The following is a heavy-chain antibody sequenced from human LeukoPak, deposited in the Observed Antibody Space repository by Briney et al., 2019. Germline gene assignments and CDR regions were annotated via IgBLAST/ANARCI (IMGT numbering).Heavy chain of an antibody. CDR1: GFTFSSYG. CDR2: IWYDGSNK. CDR3: ARALRSIAAAGRKPQPIDY. Sequence: QPGRSLRLSCAASGFTFSSYGMHWVRQAPGKGLEWVAVIWYDGSNKYYADSVKGRFTISRDNSKNTLYLQMNSLRAEDTAVYYCARALRSIAAAGRKPQPIDYWGQGTLVTVSS. D-gene: IGHD6-13*01. J-gene: IGHJ4*02. V-gene: IGHV3-33*01.